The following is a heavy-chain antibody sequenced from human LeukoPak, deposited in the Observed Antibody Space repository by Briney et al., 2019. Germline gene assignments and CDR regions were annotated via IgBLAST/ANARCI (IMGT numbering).Heavy chain of an antibody. CDR3: ARDRVIAATGTWIDY. J-gene: IGHJ4*02. D-gene: IGHD6-13*01. V-gene: IGHV1-18*01. Sequence: GASVKVSCKASGYTFTSYGISWVRQAPGQGLEWMGWISAYNGDTNYAHKLQGRVTMTTDTFTSTVYMELRSLRSDDTAVYYCARDRVIAATGTWIDYWGQGTRVTVSS. CDR2: ISAYNGDT. CDR1: GYTFTSYG.